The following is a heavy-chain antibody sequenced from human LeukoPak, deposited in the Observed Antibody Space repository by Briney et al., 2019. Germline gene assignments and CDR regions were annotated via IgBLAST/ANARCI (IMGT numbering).Heavy chain of an antibody. Sequence: SETLSLTCTVSGGSISSSSYYWGWIRQPPGKGLEWIGSIYYSGSTYYNPSLKSRVTISVDTSKNQFSLKLSSVTAADTAVYYCARHPPPLTTHIGIYGRDVWAQGTTVTVSS. J-gene: IGHJ6*02. V-gene: IGHV4-39*01. CDR3: ARHPPPLTTHIGIYGRDV. D-gene: IGHD1-26*01. CDR2: IYYSGST. CDR1: GGSISSSSYY.